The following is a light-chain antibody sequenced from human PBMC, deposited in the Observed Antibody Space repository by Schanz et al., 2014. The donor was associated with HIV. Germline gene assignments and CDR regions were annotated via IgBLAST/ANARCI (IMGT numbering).Light chain of an antibody. J-gene: IGLJ1*01. V-gene: IGLV1-44*01. Sequence: QSVLTQPPSVSGTPGQRVTISCTGTRSNIGAGYDVHWYQQLPGTAPKLLIYRPSGVPDRFSASKSGTSASLAISGLQSEDEADYYCAAWDDSLKGLVFGTGTKLTVL. CDR1: RSNIGAGYD. CDR3: AAWDDSLKGLV.